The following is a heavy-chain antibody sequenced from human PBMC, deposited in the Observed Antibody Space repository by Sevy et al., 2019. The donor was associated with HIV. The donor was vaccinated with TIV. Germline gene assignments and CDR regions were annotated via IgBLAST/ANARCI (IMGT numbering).Heavy chain of an antibody. CDR3: ARDIPDSSSPGNYYYYGMDV. CDR1: GGTFSSYA. V-gene: IGHV1-69*13. D-gene: IGHD6-6*01. Sequence: ASVKVSCKASGGTFSSYAISWVRQAPGQGLEWMGGIIPIFGTANYAQKFQGRVTITADESTSTAYMELSSLRSEDTAGYYCARDIPDSSSPGNYYYYGMDVWGQGTTVTVSS. J-gene: IGHJ6*02. CDR2: IIPIFGTA.